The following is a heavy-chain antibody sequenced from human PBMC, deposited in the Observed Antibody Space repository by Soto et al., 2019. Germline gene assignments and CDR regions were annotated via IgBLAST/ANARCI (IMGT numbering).Heavy chain of an antibody. CDR3: ARDLAKGGGSEGFDY. CDR2: INPKSGGT. CDR1: GYTFTSYA. V-gene: IGHV1-2*02. Sequence: ASVKVSCKASGYTFTSYAMHWVRQAPGQRLEWMGWINPKSGGTKYPQKFQGRVTMTRDTSLSTVYMTLTRLTSDDTAVYYCARDLAKGGGSEGFDYWGQGTLVTVSS. J-gene: IGHJ4*02. D-gene: IGHD1-26*01.